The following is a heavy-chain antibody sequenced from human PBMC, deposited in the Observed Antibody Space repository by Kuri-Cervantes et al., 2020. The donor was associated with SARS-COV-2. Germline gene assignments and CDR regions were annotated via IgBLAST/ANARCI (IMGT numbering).Heavy chain of an antibody. CDR2: ISYDGKNK. Sequence: GESLKISCAASGFTFSSYGMHWVRQAPGKGLGWVTFISYDGKNKKCLASGKGRFTISRDNSQNTLHLQMKSLRDEDTAIYYCAKDRAGVHDFWGQGTLVTVSS. CDR3: AKDRAGVHDF. V-gene: IGHV3-30*02. D-gene: IGHD2-21*01. CDR1: GFTFSSYG. J-gene: IGHJ4*02.